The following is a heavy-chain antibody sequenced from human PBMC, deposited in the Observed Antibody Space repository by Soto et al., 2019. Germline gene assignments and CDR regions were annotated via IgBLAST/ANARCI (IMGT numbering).Heavy chain of an antibody. CDR3: ARGVRGYSGYDYYYYYYGMDV. Sequence: QVQLLESGGGLVQPGGSLRLSCAASGFTFSIYAMSWVHQAPGKGLEWVAVISYDGSNKYYADSVKGRFTISRDNSKNTLYLQMNSLRAEDTAVYYCARGVRGYSGYDYYYYYYGMDVWGQGTTVTVSS. CDR2: ISYDGSNK. V-gene: IGHV3-30*03. D-gene: IGHD5-12*01. J-gene: IGHJ6*02. CDR1: GFTFSIYA.